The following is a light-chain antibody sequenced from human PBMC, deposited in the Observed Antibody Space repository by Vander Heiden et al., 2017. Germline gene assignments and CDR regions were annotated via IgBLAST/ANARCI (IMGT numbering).Light chain of an antibody. CDR3: QQNYNNLVT. J-gene: IGKJ1*01. V-gene: IGKV1-39*01. CDR1: QSISSY. Sequence: DIQMTQSPSSLSASVGDRVTITCRASQSISSYLNWYQQKPGKAPKLLIYAASSLQSGVPSRFSGSGSGTEFTLTISSLQPEDFATYYCQQNYNNLVTFGRGTKVEIK. CDR2: AAS.